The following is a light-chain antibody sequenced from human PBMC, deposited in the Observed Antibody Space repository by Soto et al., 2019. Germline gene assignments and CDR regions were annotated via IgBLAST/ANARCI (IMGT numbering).Light chain of an antibody. CDR3: QQSYSTPPT. V-gene: IGKV1-39*01. Sequence: DIQMTQSPSSLSASVGDRVTITCRASQSISSYLNWYQQKPGKAPKLLIYAASSLQSGVPSRFSGSGSGTDFPLTISSLKPEDFATYYCQQSYSTPPTFGQGTKV. CDR2: AAS. J-gene: IGKJ1*01. CDR1: QSISSY.